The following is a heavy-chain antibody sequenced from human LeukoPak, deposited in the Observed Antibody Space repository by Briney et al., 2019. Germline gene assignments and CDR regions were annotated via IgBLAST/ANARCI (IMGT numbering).Heavy chain of an antibody. CDR1: GGTFSSYA. Sequence: ASVKVSCKASGGTFSSYAISWVRQAPGQGLEWMGRIIPILGIANYAQKFQGRVTITADKPTSTAYMELSSLRSEDTAVYYCAREGYCGGDCYQIVDYWGQGTLVTVSS. D-gene: IGHD2-21*02. CDR3: AREGYCGGDCYQIVDY. CDR2: IIPILGIA. J-gene: IGHJ4*02. V-gene: IGHV1-69*04.